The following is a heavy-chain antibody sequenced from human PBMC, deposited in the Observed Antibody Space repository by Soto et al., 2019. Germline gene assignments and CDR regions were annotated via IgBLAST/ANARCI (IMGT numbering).Heavy chain of an antibody. CDR1: GFSLSTPAVG. Sequence: QITLKESGPTLVKPTETLTLTCTFSGFSLSTPAVGVGWIRQPPGKALEWLALIYWDNDKTYSPSLKSRLSVSRGPSKNQVALTMTNMDPVDTATYYCAHSFGDVRGRYYHYFGLDVWGQGTPVTVSS. CDR2: IYWDNDK. CDR3: AHSFGDVRGRYYHYFGLDV. D-gene: IGHD3-10*01. J-gene: IGHJ6*02. V-gene: IGHV2-5*02.